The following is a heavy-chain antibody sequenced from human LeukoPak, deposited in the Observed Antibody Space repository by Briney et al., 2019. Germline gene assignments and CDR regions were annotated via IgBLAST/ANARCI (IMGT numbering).Heavy chain of an antibody. V-gene: IGHV4-34*01. CDR3: ARLPVRGVYFDY. CDR2: INHSGST. J-gene: IGHJ4*02. Sequence: SETLSLTCAVYGGSFSGYYWSWIRQPPGKGLEWIGEINHSGSTNYNPSLKSRVTISVDTSKNQFSLKLSSVTAADTAVYYCARLPVRGVYFDYWGQGTLVTVSS. CDR1: GGSFSGYY. D-gene: IGHD3-10*01.